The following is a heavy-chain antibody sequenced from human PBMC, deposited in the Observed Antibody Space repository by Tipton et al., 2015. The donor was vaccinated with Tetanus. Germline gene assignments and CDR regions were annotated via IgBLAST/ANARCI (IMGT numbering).Heavy chain of an antibody. Sequence: TLSLTCTVSGGSIRNYYWSWIRQPPGKGLEWIGYIHHRGSTKYKPSLKSRVTILLDTSKNQFSLKLSSVTAADTAVYYCARYDVSEGHYDKFDSWGQGTLVTVSS. CDR2: IHHRGST. D-gene: IGHD3-10*01. J-gene: IGHJ5*01. CDR1: GGSIRNYY. V-gene: IGHV4-59*12. CDR3: ARYDVSEGHYDKFDS.